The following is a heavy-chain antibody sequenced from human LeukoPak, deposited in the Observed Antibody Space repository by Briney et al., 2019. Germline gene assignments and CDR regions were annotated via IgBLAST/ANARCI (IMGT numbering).Heavy chain of an antibody. CDR1: GDSVSSGNYY. Sequence: SGTLSLTCTVSGDSVSSGNYYLSWIRQPPGKGLDWITYMSPSGTTRYNPSLKSRVTTSVDTSRTQFSLRLSSVTAADTAVYYCARGQDDRSGTFDYWGQGILVTVSS. CDR3: ARGQDDRSGTFDY. D-gene: IGHD3-22*01. J-gene: IGHJ4*02. V-gene: IGHV4-61*01. CDR2: MSPSGTT.